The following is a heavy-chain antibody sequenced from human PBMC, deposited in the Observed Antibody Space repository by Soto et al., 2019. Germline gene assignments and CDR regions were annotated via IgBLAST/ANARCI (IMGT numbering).Heavy chain of an antibody. Sequence: GASVKVSCKASGYTFTSYGISWVRQAPGQGLEWMGWISAYNGNTNYAQKLQGRVTMTTDTSTSTAYMELRSLRSDDTAVYYCARRNDYYDSSGYYLKPSFDYWGQGTRVTVSS. CDR1: GYTFTSYG. D-gene: IGHD3-22*01. CDR3: ARRNDYYDSSGYYLKPSFDY. J-gene: IGHJ4*02. CDR2: ISAYNGNT. V-gene: IGHV1-18*04.